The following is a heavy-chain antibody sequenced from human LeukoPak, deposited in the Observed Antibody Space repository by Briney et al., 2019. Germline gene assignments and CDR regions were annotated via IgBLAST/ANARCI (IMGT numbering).Heavy chain of an antibody. CDR1: GFTFSSYS. D-gene: IGHD6-13*01. Sequence: GGSQRLSCAASGFTFSSYSMNWVRQAPGKGLEWVSSISSSSSYIYYADSVKGRFTVSRDNAKNSLYLQMNSLRAEDTAVYYCARPYSSSSGADYWGQGTLVTVSS. V-gene: IGHV3-21*01. J-gene: IGHJ4*02. CDR3: ARPYSSSSGADY. CDR2: ISSSSSYI.